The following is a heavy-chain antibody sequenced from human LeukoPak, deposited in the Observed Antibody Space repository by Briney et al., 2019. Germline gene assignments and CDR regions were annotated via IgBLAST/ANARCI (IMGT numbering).Heavy chain of an antibody. Sequence: SETLSLTCAVYGGCFSGYYWSWIRQPPGKGLEWIGEINHSGSTNYNPSLKSRVTISVDTSKNQFSLKLSSVTAADTAVYYCARLHWLVVDYWGQGTLVTVSS. V-gene: IGHV4-34*01. CDR3: ARLHWLVVDY. CDR1: GGCFSGYY. D-gene: IGHD6-19*01. CDR2: INHSGST. J-gene: IGHJ4*02.